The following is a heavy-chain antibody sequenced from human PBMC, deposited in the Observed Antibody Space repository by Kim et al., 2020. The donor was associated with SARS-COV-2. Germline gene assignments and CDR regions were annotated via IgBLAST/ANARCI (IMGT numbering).Heavy chain of an antibody. D-gene: IGHD3-3*01. J-gene: IGHJ4*02. V-gene: IGHV2-5*01. CDR3: ARFFWSGYAYFDY. Sequence: PSNSYLETRLTITKDTSKNQVVLTMSNMDPVDTATYYCARFFWSGYAYFDYWGQGTLVTVSS.